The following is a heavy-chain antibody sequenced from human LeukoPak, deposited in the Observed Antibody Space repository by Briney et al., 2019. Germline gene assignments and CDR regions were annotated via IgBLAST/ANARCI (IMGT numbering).Heavy chain of an antibody. V-gene: IGHV4-61*02. D-gene: IGHD5-18*01. J-gene: IGHJ5*02. Sequence: SETLSLTCTVSGGSISSGSYYWSWIRQPAGKGLEWIGRIYTSGSTNYNPSLKSRVTISVDTSKNQFSLKLSSVTAADTAVYYCARDARRYSYGANWFDPWGQGTLVTVSS. CDR2: IYTSGST. CDR1: GGSISSGSYY. CDR3: ARDARRYSYGANWFDP.